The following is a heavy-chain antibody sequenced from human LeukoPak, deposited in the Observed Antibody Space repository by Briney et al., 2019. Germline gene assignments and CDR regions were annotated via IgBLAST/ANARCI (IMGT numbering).Heavy chain of an antibody. D-gene: IGHD5-18*01. CDR2: ISAYNGNT. Sequence: ASVKVSCKASGYTFTSYGISWVRQAPGQGLEWMGWISAYNGNTDYAQKLQGRVTMTTDTSTSTAYMELRSLRSDDTAVYYCARAGYSYGYVDYWAQGPLVTVSS. CDR1: GYTFTSYG. J-gene: IGHJ4*02. CDR3: ARAGYSYGYVDY. V-gene: IGHV1-18*01.